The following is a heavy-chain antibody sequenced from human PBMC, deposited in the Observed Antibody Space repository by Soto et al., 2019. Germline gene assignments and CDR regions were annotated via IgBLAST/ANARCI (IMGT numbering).Heavy chain of an antibody. V-gene: IGHV3-23*01. D-gene: IGHD3-10*01. CDR1: VVPFSSYS. J-gene: IGHJ4*02. CDR2: ISGSGGRT. CDR3: AKVVRGVIPFDY. Sequence: GVSLTLSFSASVVPFSSYSMSWVRKAPGKGLEWVSAISGSGGRTYYADSVKGRFTISRDNSKNTLYLQMNSLRAEDTAVYYCAKVVRGVIPFDYWGQGTLVNVSS.